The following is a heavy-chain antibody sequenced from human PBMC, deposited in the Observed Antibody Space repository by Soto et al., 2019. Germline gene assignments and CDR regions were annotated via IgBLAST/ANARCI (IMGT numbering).Heavy chain of an antibody. J-gene: IGHJ5*02. V-gene: IGHV1-3*04. D-gene: IGHD5-12*01. CDR1: GITYTTYA. CDR3: ARAISGYVT. CDR2: INTGNGNT. Sequence: ASVKVSCKASGITYTTYAIHWVRQAPGQGLESMGWINTGNGNTRYSQRFQGRVTLTTDTSANTAYMDLSSLTSEDTAVYYCARAISGYVTWGQGTLVTVSS.